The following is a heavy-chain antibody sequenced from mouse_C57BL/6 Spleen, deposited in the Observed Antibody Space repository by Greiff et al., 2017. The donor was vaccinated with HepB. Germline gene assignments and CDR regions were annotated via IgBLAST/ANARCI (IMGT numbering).Heavy chain of an antibody. CDR3: ASALSYYGSSYDWYFDV. V-gene: IGHV2-2*01. Sequence: VKLQESGPGLVQPSQSLSITCTVSGFSLTSYGVHWVRQSPGKGLEWLGVIWSGGSTDYNAAFISRLSISKDNSKSQVFFKMNSLQADDTAIYYCASALSYYGSSYDWYFDVWGTGTTVTVSS. J-gene: IGHJ1*03. D-gene: IGHD1-1*01. CDR2: IWSGGST. CDR1: GFSLTSYG.